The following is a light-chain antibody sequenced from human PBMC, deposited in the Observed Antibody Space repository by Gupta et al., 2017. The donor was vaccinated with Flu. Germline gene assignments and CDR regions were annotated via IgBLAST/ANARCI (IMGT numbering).Light chain of an antibody. V-gene: IGKV1-39*01. CDR3: QQSYSSIT. CDR1: QTITTY. Sequence: SLSASVGDRVTITCRASQTITTYLNWYRQKPGNAPKLLIYGASHLPTGVPSRFSGSGSGTDFTLTISGLQPEDFAMYYCQQSYSSITFGQGT. J-gene: IGKJ5*01. CDR2: GAS.